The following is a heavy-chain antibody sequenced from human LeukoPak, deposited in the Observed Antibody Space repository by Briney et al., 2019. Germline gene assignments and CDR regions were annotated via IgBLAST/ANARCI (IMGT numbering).Heavy chain of an antibody. V-gene: IGHV3-15*01. CDR2: IKSKTDGGTT. J-gene: IGHJ4*02. CDR3: TTDGLSFEAY. Sequence: GGSLRLSCAASGFTFSDDWMSWVRQAPGQGLEWVGRIKSKTDGGTTDYAAPVKGRFTISRDDSKNALYVQMNSLKAEDTALYYCTTDGLSFEAYWGQGTLVTVSS. D-gene: IGHD2/OR15-2a*01. CDR1: GFTFSDDW.